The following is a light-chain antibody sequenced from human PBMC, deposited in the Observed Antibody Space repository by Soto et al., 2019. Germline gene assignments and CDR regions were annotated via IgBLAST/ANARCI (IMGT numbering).Light chain of an antibody. V-gene: IGKV3-20*01. Sequence: EIVLTQSPGTLSLSPGERATLSCSASQSVSSSYLAWCQQKPGQAPRLLIYGASSRATGIPDRFSGSGSGTDFTLTISRLEPEDFAVYYCQQYGSSPRLTFGGGTKVDI. CDR1: QSVSSSY. J-gene: IGKJ4*01. CDR2: GAS. CDR3: QQYGSSPRLT.